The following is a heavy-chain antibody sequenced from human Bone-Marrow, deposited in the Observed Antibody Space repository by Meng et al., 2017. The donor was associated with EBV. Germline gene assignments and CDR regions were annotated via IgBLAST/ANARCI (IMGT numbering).Heavy chain of an antibody. J-gene: IGHJ4*02. V-gene: IGHV4-34*01. CDR2: INHSGST. CDR1: GGSFIRYY. D-gene: IGHD3-16*01. CDR3: ARPPTGRGSYLDY. Sequence: HLPRAVAGSLEPSDALCLTGGVYGGSFIRYYWSWIRQPPGKGLEWIGEINHSGSTNYNPFLKSRVTISVDTSKNQFSLKLSSVTAADTAVYYCARPPTGRGSYLDYWGQGTLVTVSS.